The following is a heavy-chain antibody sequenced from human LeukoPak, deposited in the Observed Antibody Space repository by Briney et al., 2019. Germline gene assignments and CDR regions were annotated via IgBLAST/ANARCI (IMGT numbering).Heavy chain of an antibody. J-gene: IGHJ4*02. D-gene: IGHD3-22*01. Sequence: SETLSLTCTVSGGSISSYYWSWIRQPPGKGLEWIGYIYYSGSTNYNPSLKSRVTISVDTSKNQFSLKLSSVTAADTAVYYCARLGYYYDSSGYYLGRSQQKVVDYWGQGTLVTVSS. CDR2: IYYSGST. CDR3: ARLGYYYDSSGYYLGRSQQKVVDY. V-gene: IGHV4-59*12. CDR1: GGSISSYY.